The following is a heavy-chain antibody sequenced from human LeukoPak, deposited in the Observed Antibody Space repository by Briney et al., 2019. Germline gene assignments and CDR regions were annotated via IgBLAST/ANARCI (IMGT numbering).Heavy chain of an antibody. V-gene: IGHV1-2*06. CDR2: IYPNSGAT. Sequence: ASVKVSCKASGYTFTGYYMHWVRQAPGQGLEWMGRIYPNSGATKYAQKFQGRVTMTRDTSISTAYMELSRLTSDDTAVYYCGTLLSNGPFDYWGQGTLVTVSS. J-gene: IGHJ4*03. CDR1: GYTFTGYY. CDR3: GTLLSNGPFDY.